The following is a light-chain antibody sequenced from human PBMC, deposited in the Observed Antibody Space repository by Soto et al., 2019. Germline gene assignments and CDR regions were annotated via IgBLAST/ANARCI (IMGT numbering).Light chain of an antibody. CDR3: AAWDDSLNGQVV. V-gene: IGLV1-44*01. CDR1: NSNIESNT. J-gene: IGLJ2*01. CDR2: SNN. Sequence: QSVLTQPPSASGTPGQRVTISCSGSNSNIESNTVNWYQQLPGTAPKLLIYSNNQRPSGVPDRYSGSKSGTSASLAISGLQSDDEADDYCAAWDDSLNGQVVFGGGTKLTVL.